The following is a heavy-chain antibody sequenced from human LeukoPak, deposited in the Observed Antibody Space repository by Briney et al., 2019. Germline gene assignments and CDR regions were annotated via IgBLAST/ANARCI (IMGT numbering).Heavy chain of an antibody. CDR3: AREGTWIVATVYNWFDP. CDR1: GYTFTGYY. Sequence: ASVKVSCKASGYTFTGYYMHWVRQAPGQGLEWMGWINPNSGGTNYAQKFQGRVTMTRDTSISTAYMELSRLRSDDTAVYYCAREGTWIVATVYNWFDPWGQGTLVTVSS. V-gene: IGHV1-2*02. CDR2: INPNSGGT. J-gene: IGHJ5*02. D-gene: IGHD5-12*01.